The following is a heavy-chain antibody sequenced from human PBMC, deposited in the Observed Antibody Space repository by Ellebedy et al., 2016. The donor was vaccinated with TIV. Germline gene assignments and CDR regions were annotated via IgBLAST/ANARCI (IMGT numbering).Heavy chain of an antibody. CDR1: GGTFSSYA. D-gene: IGHD4-17*01. J-gene: IGHJ6*02. V-gene: IGHV1-69*13. CDR3: ARDTYGDSYYYGMDV. CDR2: IIPIFGTA. Sequence: AASVKVSCKASGGTFSSYAISWVRQAPGQGLEWMGGIIPIFGTANYAQKFQGRVTITADESTSTAYMELSSLRSEDTAVYYCARDTYGDSYYYGMDVWGQGTTVTVSS.